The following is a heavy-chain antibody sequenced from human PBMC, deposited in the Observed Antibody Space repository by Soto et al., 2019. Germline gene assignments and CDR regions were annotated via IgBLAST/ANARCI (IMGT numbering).Heavy chain of an antibody. CDR3: ARDGPYYDILTGYYYFDY. Sequence: VQLVESGGGVVQPGRSLRLSCAASGFTFSSYGMHWVRQAPGKGLEGVAVIWYDGSNKYYADSVKGRFTISRDNSKNTLYLQMNSLRAEDTAVYYCARDGPYYDILTGYYYFDYWGQGTLVTVSS. CDR1: GFTFSSYG. V-gene: IGHV3-33*01. CDR2: IWYDGSNK. D-gene: IGHD3-9*01. J-gene: IGHJ4*02.